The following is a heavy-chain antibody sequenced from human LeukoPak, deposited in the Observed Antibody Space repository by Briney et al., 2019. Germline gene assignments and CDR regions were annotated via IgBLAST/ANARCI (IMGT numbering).Heavy chain of an antibody. CDR1: GFTVSSNY. V-gene: IGHV3-66*02. Sequence: GGSLRLSCAASGFTVSSNYMSWVRHAPGKGLEWVSVIYSGVSTYYADSVKCRFTIPRNNTKNTLYLQMNSLGAEDTAVYYCARGEYQLPQGNWGQGTLVTVSS. J-gene: IGHJ4*02. D-gene: IGHD2-2*01. CDR3: ARGEYQLPQGN. CDR2: IYSGVST.